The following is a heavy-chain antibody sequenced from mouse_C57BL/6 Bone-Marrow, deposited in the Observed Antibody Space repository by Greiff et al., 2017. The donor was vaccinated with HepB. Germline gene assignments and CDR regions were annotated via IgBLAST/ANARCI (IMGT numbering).Heavy chain of an antibody. J-gene: IGHJ2*01. D-gene: IGHD1-1*01. CDR2: INPNNGGT. V-gene: IGHV1-26*01. Sequence: VQLQQSGPELVKPGASVKISCKASGYTFTDYYMNWVKQSHGKSLEWIGDINPNNGGTSYNQKFKGKATLTVDKSSSTAYMELRSLTSEDSAVYYCARGDYYGSSWYYFDYWGQGTTLTVSS. CDR1: GYTFTDYY. CDR3: ARGDYYGSSWYYFDY.